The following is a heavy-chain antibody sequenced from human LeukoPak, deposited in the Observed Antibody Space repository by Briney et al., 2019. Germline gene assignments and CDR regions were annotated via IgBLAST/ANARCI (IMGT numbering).Heavy chain of an antibody. CDR2: IKQDGSEK. D-gene: IGHD6-13*01. V-gene: IGHV3-7*01. J-gene: IGHJ3*02. CDR1: GFAFSSYW. Sequence: GGSLRLSCAVSGFAFSSYWMSWVRQTPGKGLEWVANIKQDGSEKYYVDSVKGRFTISRDNAKNSLYLQMNSLRAEDTAVYYCARGGIAAAGTGDAFDIWGQGTMVTVSS. CDR3: ARGGIAAAGTGDAFDI.